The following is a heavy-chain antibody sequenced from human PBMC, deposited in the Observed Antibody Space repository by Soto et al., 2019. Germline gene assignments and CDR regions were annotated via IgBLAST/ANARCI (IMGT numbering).Heavy chain of an antibody. Sequence: GESLKISCQCSVYTFSNFWIAWVRQLPGKGLEWMGIIYPGDYETRYSPSFHGKVTISADRSIGTAYLQWSSLEASDSAFYFCARSPRSSPYFDYWGQGALVTVSS. CDR3: ARSPRSSPYFDY. D-gene: IGHD6-13*01. V-gene: IGHV5-51*01. CDR1: VYTFSNFW. J-gene: IGHJ4*02. CDR2: IYPGDYET.